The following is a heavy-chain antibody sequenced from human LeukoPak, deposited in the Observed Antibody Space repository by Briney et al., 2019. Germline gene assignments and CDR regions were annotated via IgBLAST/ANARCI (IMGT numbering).Heavy chain of an antibody. J-gene: IGHJ4*02. D-gene: IGHD5-18*01. V-gene: IGHV3-7*04. CDR1: GFTFSSYG. CDR3: ARGLYSLGDFDY. CDR2: IKQDGSEK. Sequence: SGGSLRLSCAASGFTFSSYGMHWVRQAPGKGLEWVANIKQDGSEKYYVDSVKGRFTISRDNAKNSLYLQMNSLRAEDTAVYYCARGLYSLGDFDYWGQGTLVTVSS.